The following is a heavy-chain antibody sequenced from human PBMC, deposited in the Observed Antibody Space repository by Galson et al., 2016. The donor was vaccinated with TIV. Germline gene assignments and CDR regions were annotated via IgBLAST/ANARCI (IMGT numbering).Heavy chain of an antibody. CDR2: IYSGGST. J-gene: IGHJ4*02. CDR3: ARGVWFGGEYFDC. CDR1: GGSISGYY. Sequence: ETLSLTCTVSGGSISGYYWSWIRQPAGKGLEWIGRIYSGGSTNYNPSLKSRVTMSVDTSKSQLSLKMSSVAAADTAVYYCARGVWFGGEYFDCWGQGTLVTVSS. D-gene: IGHD3-10*01. V-gene: IGHV4-4*07.